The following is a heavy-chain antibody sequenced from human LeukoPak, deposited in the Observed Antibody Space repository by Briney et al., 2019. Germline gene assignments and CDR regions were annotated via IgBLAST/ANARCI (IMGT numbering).Heavy chain of an antibody. V-gene: IGHV5-51*01. J-gene: IGHJ6*03. CDR1: GYRFTSYW. CDR3: ARQGWSSTAYYHIDV. CDR2: IYPGDSDT. D-gene: IGHD2-2*01. Sequence: GESLKISCKGSGYRFTSYWIAWVRQMPGKGLEWMGIIYPGDSDTRYSPSFEGQVTISADKSITTAYLQWTSVKASDTAMYYCARQGWSSTAYYHIDVWGKGTTVTVSS.